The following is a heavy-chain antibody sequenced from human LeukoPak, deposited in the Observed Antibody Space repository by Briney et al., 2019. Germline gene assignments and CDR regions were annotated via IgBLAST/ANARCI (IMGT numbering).Heavy chain of an antibody. J-gene: IGHJ6*02. CDR1: GGSISSYY. Sequence: SETLSLTCTVSGGSISSYYWSWIRQPAGKGLEWIGRIYTSGSTNYNPSLESRVTMSVDTSKNQFSLKLSSVTAADTAVYYCARDLTDCSGGSCYRYGMDVWGQGTTVTVSS. D-gene: IGHD2-15*01. CDR3: ARDLTDCSGGSCYRYGMDV. CDR2: IYTSGST. V-gene: IGHV4-4*07.